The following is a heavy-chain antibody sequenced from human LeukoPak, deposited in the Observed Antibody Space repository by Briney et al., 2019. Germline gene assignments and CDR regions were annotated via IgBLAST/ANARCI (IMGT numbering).Heavy chain of an antibody. CDR3: REYSAGYLLDY. J-gene: IGHJ4*02. D-gene: IGHD5-18*01. V-gene: IGHV4-39*01. CDR2: ISSSGNT. CDR1: GDSISSSSYY. Sequence: SETLSLTCTVSGDSISSSSYYWGWIRQPPGEGLEYIGSISSSGNTYYNPSLESRVTVSIDTSKNQFSLKLRSVTAADTAVYYCREYSAGYLLDYWGQGTLVTVSS.